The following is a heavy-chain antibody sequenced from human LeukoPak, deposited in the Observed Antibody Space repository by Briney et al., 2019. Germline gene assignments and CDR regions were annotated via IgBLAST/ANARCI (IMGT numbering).Heavy chain of an antibody. V-gene: IGHV3-23*01. CDR3: TRGVAISTSGWYDAFDY. CDR2: ISGSGTNT. Sequence: GGSLRLSCAASGFTFSTYAMIWVRQAAGKGLEWVSAISGSGTNTYYADSVKGRFTISRDNSKNTLYLQMGSLRVEDMAVYYCTRGVAISTSGWYDAFDYWGQGVLVTVSS. J-gene: IGHJ4*02. D-gene: IGHD6-19*01. CDR1: GFTFSTYA.